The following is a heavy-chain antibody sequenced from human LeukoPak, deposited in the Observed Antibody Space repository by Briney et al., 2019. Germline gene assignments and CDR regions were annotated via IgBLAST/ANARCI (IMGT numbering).Heavy chain of an antibody. CDR1: GFTFSSYS. CDR3: ARENYDSSGYYPDY. J-gene: IGHJ4*02. CDR2: ISSSSSYI. Sequence: PGGSLRLSCAASGFTFSSYSMNWVRQAPGKGLEWVSSISSSSSYIYYADSAKGRFTISRDNAKNSLYLQMNSLRAEDTAVYYCARENYDSSGYYPDYWGQGTLVTVSS. D-gene: IGHD3-22*01. V-gene: IGHV3-21*01.